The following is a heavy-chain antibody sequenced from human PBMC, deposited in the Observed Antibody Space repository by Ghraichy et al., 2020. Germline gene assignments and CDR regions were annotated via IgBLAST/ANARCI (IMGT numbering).Heavy chain of an antibody. J-gene: IGHJ6*02. CDR1: GGSISSYY. Sequence: SETLSLTCTVSGGSISSYYWSWIRQPPGKGLEWIGYIYYSGSTNYNPSLKSRVTISVDTSKNQFSLKLSSVTAADTAVYYCARHGGCSSTSCGGGYYYYYGMDVWGQGTTVTVSS. V-gene: IGHV4-59*08. D-gene: IGHD2-2*01. CDR3: ARHGGCSSTSCGGGYYYYYGMDV. CDR2: IYYSGST.